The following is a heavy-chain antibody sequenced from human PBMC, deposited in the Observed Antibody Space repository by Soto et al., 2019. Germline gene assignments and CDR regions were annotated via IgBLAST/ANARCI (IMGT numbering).Heavy chain of an antibody. CDR3: AKDRYRTSDYQVMFPTYFDY. CDR1: GFTFSSYA. CDR2: ISGSGGST. Sequence: HPGGSLRLSCAASGFTFSSYAMSWVRQAPGKGLEWVSAISGSGGSTYYADSVKGRFTISRDNSKNTLYLQMNSLRAEDTAVFYRAKDRYRTSDYQVMFPTYFDYWGQGTLVTVSS. J-gene: IGHJ4*02. D-gene: IGHD3-16*02. V-gene: IGHV3-23*01.